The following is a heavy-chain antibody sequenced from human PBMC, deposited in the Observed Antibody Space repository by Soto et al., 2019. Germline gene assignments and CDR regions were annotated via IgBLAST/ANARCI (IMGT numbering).Heavy chain of an antibody. CDR3: TRGIRYSSSPNDC. Sequence: GGSLRLSCRASGFTFGDYAMNWVRQAPGKGLEWVGFIRRKDYGGTTEYAASVKGRFTISRDDSKSIAYLQMDSLKTEDTAVYYCTRGIRYSSSPNDCWGQGTLVTVSS. CDR2: IRRKDYGGTT. V-gene: IGHV3-49*04. CDR1: GFTFGDYA. J-gene: IGHJ4*02. D-gene: IGHD6-13*01.